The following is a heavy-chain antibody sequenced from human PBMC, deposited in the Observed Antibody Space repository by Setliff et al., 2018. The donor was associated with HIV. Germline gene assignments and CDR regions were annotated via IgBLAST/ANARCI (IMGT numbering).Heavy chain of an antibody. V-gene: IGHV4-59*08. CDR2: IFYSGST. J-gene: IGHJ4*03. Sequence: SETLSLTCTVSGGSISTYYWSWIRQPPGKGLEWIGYIFYSGSTNYNPSLKSRVTISVDTSKNQFSLKLSSVTAADTAVYYCARHKSQPYYFDYWGQGTMVTVSS. CDR3: ARHKSQPYYFDY. CDR1: GGSISTYY.